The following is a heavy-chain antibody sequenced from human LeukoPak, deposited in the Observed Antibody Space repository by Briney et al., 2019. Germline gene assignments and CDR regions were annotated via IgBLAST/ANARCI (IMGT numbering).Heavy chain of an antibody. V-gene: IGHV4-34*01. CDR1: GGPFSGYY. CDR2: INHSGST. Sequence: SETLSLTCAVYGGPFSGYYWSWIRQPPGKGLEWIGEINHSGSTNYNPSLKSRVTISVDTSKNQFSLKLSSVTAADTAVYYCARGGYYYDSSGYPWYFDYWGQGTLVTVSS. D-gene: IGHD3-22*01. CDR3: ARGGYYYDSSGYPWYFDY. J-gene: IGHJ4*02.